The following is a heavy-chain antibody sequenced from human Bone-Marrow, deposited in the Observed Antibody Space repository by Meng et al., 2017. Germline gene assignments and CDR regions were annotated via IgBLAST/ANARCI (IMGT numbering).Heavy chain of an antibody. V-gene: IGHV3-15*01. CDR2: MKSNVDGGTV. CDR3: SGHVDY. J-gene: IGHJ4*02. CDR1: GFTFSNAW. Sequence: ESLKISCAASGFTFSNAWMTWVRQAPGKGLEWIGRMKSNVDGGTVDYAAAVKGRFFISRDDSENTFDLQMNSLKTEDTAVYYCSGHVDYWGQGTLVTVSS.